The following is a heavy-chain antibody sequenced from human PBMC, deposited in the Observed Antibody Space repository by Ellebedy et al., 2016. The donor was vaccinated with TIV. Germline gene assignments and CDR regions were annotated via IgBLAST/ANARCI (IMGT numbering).Heavy chain of an antibody. CDR1: GGSVNNPTYH. CDR2: MFYSGIS. D-gene: IGHD1-7*01. Sequence: AETLSLTXTVSGGSVNNPTYHRPCILQPPGKGLEWMTYMFYSGISNYNPSLKSRVTMSVDTSKNQFSLNLASVTAADTAIYYCAREVIGHHLELWGRGTPVTVSS. V-gene: IGHV4-61*01. CDR3: AREVIGHHLEL. J-gene: IGHJ4*01.